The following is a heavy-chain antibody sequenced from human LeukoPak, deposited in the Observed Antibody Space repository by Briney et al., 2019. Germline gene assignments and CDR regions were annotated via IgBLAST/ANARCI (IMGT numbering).Heavy chain of an antibody. CDR1: GGSISSSSYY. Sequence: PSETLSLTCTVSGGSISSSSYYWGWIRQPPGKGLEWIGSIYYSGSTYYNPSLKSRVTISVDTSKNQFSLKLSSVTAADTAVYYCARAGWLPPRARALWFDPWGQGTLVTVSS. D-gene: IGHD5-24*01. J-gene: IGHJ5*02. V-gene: IGHV4-39*07. CDR3: ARAGWLPPRARALWFDP. CDR2: IYYSGST.